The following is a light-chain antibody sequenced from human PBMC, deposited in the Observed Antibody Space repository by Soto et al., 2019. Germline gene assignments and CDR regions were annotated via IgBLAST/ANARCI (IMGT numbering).Light chain of an antibody. Sequence: MVFIQSSDTRSLSPGGRSTLSRHASQSVTNSYLAWYQQKPGQATRLLIYGASSRATGIPDRFSGSGSETEFTLTIGRLEPEDFAVYYCQQYSSSHPITFGQGTRLEIK. J-gene: IGKJ5*01. V-gene: IGKV3-20*01. CDR1: QSVTNSY. CDR3: QQYSSSHPIT. CDR2: GAS.